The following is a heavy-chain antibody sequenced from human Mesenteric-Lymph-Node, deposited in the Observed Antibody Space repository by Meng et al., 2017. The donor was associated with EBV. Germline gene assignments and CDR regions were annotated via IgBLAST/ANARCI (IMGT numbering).Heavy chain of an antibody. CDR2: IYRDDDD. J-gene: IGHJ4*02. V-gene: IGHV2-5*02. CDR3: AHKVGSRFDY. Sequence: QITLKESGPTRVKPTQTLTLTCTFSGFSLSTSEVGVGWIRQPPGKALEWLALIYRDDDDRYSPSLKDRLIVTKDTSKNQVILTMTNVDPADTATYYCAHKVGSRFDYWDQGTLVTVSS. D-gene: IGHD1-26*01. CDR1: GFSLSTSEVG.